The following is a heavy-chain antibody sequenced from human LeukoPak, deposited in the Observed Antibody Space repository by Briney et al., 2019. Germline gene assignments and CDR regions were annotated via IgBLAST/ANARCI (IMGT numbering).Heavy chain of an antibody. Sequence: GGSLRLSCAASVFTFSSYAMSWVRQAPGKGLECFSGISGSGGSTYYADSVKGRFTISRDNSKNTLYLQMNSVRAEDTAVYYCAKGSTVTTYGWGVDYWGKGTLVTVSS. D-gene: IGHD4-17*01. V-gene: IGHV3-23*01. J-gene: IGHJ4*02. CDR1: VFTFSSYA. CDR3: AKGSTVTTYGWGVDY. CDR2: ISGSGGST.